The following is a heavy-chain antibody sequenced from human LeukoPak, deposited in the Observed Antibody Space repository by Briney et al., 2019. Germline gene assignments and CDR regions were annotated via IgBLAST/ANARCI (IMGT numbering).Heavy chain of an antibody. CDR3: ARDFCSSTSCYIDY. D-gene: IGHD2-2*01. V-gene: IGHV1-18*01. J-gene: IGHJ4*02. CDR2: ISAYNGNT. CDR1: GYTFPSYG. Sequence: ASVKVSCKASGYTFPSYGISWVRQAPGQGLEWMGWISAYNGNTNYAQKLQGRVTMTTDTSTSTAYMELRSLRSDDTAVYYCARDFCSSTSCYIDYWGQGTLVTVSS.